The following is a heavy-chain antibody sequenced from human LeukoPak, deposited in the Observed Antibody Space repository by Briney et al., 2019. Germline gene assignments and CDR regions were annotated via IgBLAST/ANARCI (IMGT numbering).Heavy chain of an antibody. CDR3: ARVDPRDGYNTRD. Sequence: SVKVSCKASGGTFSSYAISWVRQAPGQGLEWMGGIIPIFGTANYAQKFQGRVTITADESMSTAYMELSSLRSEDTAVYYCARVDPRDGYNTRDWGQGTLVTVSS. J-gene: IGHJ4*02. V-gene: IGHV1-69*13. CDR1: GGTFSSYA. D-gene: IGHD5-24*01. CDR2: IIPIFGTA.